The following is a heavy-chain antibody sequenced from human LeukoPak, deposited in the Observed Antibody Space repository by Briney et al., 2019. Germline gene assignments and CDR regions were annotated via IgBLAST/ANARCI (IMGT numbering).Heavy chain of an antibody. CDR3: AGRSGSYQRY. CDR1: GDSITSYS. J-gene: IGHJ4*02. Sequence: SETLSLTCTVSGDSITSYSWSWIRQPPGKGLEWIGYFYYSGSTKENNNERTICNPSLKSRVTISTDTSKNQFSLRLTSVTAADTAVYYCAGRSGSYQRYWGQGTLVTVSS. CDR2: FYYSGST. V-gene: IGHV4-59*01. D-gene: IGHD1-26*01.